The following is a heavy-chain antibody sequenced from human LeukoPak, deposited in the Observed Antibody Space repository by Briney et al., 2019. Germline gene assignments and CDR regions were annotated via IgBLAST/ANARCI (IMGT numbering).Heavy chain of an antibody. Sequence: SETLSLTCTVSGGSVSSGSYYWSWIRQPPGKGLEWIGYIYYSGSTNYNPSLKSRVTISVDTSKNQFSLKLSSVTAADTAVYYCARNRRGDYYYGMTSGVKGPRSPSPQ. CDR3: ARNRRGDYYYGMTS. V-gene: IGHV4-61*01. CDR2: IYYSGST. CDR1: GGSVSSGSYY. J-gene: IGHJ6*04. D-gene: IGHD1-14*01.